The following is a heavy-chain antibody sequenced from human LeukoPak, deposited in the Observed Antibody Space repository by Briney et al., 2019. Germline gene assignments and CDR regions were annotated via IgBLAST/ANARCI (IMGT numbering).Heavy chain of an antibody. V-gene: IGHV4-34*01. D-gene: IGHD3-16*01. CDR1: GGSFSGYY. CDR2: INHSGST. J-gene: IGHJ3*02. Sequence: SETLSLTRAVYGGSFSGYYWSWIRQPPGKGLEWIGEINHSGSTNYNPSLKSRVTISVDTSKNQFSLKLSSVTAADTAVYYCARHSLWVWGTLERLAFDIWGQGTMVTVSS. CDR3: ARHSLWVWGTLERLAFDI.